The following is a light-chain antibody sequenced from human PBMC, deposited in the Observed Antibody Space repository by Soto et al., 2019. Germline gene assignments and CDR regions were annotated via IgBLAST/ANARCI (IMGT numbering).Light chain of an antibody. CDR1: QSISGW. J-gene: IGKJ1*01. CDR3: QHYNSYSEA. V-gene: IGKV1-5*03. CDR2: KAS. Sequence: SKMTQSASTLSASVVDRVTIPCRASQSISGWLAWYQQKPGKAPKLLIYKASTLKSGVPSRFSGSGSGTEFTLTISSLQPDDFATYYCQHYNSYSEAFGQGTKVDI.